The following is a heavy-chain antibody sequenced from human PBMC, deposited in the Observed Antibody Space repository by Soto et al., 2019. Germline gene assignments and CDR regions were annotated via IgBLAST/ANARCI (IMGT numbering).Heavy chain of an antibody. CDR2: IDSRGRTL. Sequence: GGSLRLSCVASGFTFSDYSMSWIRQAPGKGLEWLAFIDSRGRTLSYADSVRGRFTISRDNSKNTLYLEMNSLRAEDTAVYYCVVDTSGLLDYWGQGTQVTVSS. V-gene: IGHV3-11*04. CDR3: VVDTSGLLDY. D-gene: IGHD3-22*01. CDR1: GFTFSDYS. J-gene: IGHJ4*02.